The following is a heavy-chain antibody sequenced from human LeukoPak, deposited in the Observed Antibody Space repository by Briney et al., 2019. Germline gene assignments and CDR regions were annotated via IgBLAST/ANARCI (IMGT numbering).Heavy chain of an antibody. CDR2: IRYDGSNK. D-gene: IGHD5-18*01. Sequence: GGSLRLSCAASGFTFSSYGMHWVRQAPGKGLEWVAFIRYDGSNKYYADSVKGRFTISRDNSKNTLYLQMNSLRAEDTAVYYCARGRQLYGYGFSYYYMDVWGKGTTVTVSS. CDR3: ARGRQLYGYGFSYYYMDV. J-gene: IGHJ6*03. CDR1: GFTFSSYG. V-gene: IGHV3-30*02.